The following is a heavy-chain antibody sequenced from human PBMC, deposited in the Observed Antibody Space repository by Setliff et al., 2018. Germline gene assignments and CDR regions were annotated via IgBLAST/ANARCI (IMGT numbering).Heavy chain of an antibody. CDR3: AKDRVNDGVWDFDS. J-gene: IGHJ4*02. D-gene: IGHD4-17*01. CDR2: IDQISRT. Sequence: PGGSLRLSCATSGFTFRDYSLTWVRQAPGKGLEWVAGIDQISRTYYPDSMKGRFTISRDNSRNTISLQINDLRAEDTATYYCAKDRVNDGVWDFDSWGQGLLVT. V-gene: IGHV3-53*01. CDR1: GFTFRDYS.